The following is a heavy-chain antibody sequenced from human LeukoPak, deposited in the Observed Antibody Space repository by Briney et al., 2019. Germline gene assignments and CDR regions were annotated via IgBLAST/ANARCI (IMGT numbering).Heavy chain of an antibody. CDR3: AKVGEEYYDFWSGPEPYYFDY. CDR2: ISGSGGST. CDR1: GFTFSSYA. D-gene: IGHD3-3*01. J-gene: IGHJ4*02. Sequence: GGSLRLSCAASGFTFSSYAMSWVRQAPGKGLEWVSAISGSGGSTYYADSVKGRFTISRDNSKNTLYLQMNSLRAEDTAVYYCAKVGEEYYDFWSGPEPYYFDYWGQGTPVTVSS. V-gene: IGHV3-23*01.